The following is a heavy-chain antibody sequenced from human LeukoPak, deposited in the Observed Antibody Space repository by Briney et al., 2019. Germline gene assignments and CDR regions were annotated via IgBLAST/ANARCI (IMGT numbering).Heavy chain of an antibody. CDR3: ARDEWGYYAFDY. V-gene: IGHV4-61*02. CDR1: GGSMSSGSYY. J-gene: IGHJ4*02. D-gene: IGHD2-15*01. CDR2: IYTSGST. Sequence: PSETLSLTCTVSGGSMSSGSYYWSWIRQPAGKGVEWIGRIYTSGSTNYNPSLKSRVTISVDTSKNQFSLKLSSVTAADTAVYFCARDEWGYYAFDYWGQGTLVIVSS.